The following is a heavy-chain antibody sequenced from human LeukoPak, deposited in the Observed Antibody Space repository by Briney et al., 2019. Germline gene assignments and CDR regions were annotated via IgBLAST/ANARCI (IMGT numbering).Heavy chain of an antibody. J-gene: IGHJ6*03. CDR2: ISAYNGNT. CDR3: ARGRVAAAGLYYYYYYMDV. CDR1: GYTFTSYG. V-gene: IGHV1-18*01. D-gene: IGHD6-13*01. Sequence: GASVKVSCKASGYTFTSYGISWVRQAPGQGLGWKGWISAYNGNTTYAQKLQGRVTMTTDTSTSTAYMELRRLRSDDTAVYYCARGRVAAAGLYYYYYYMDVWGKGTTVTASS.